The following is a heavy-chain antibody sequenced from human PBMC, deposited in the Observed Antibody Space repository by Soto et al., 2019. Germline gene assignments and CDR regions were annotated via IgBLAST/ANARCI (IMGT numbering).Heavy chain of an antibody. D-gene: IGHD6-19*01. CDR1: AGSFSHYY. CDR3: ARGGSSDWQVALDI. V-gene: IGHV4-34*01. CDR2: IKHSGSS. J-gene: IGHJ3*02. Sequence: QVQQQPWGAGLLKPSETLSLTCAVYAGSFSHYYWNWIRQSPGKGLEWIGKIKHSGSSNYNPSLRSRVSSSVDMSKNQFFLRLTSVTAADTAVYYCARGGSSDWQVALDIWGQGTMVTVSS.